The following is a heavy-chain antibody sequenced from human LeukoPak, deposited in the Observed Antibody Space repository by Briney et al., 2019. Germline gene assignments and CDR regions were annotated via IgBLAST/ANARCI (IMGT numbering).Heavy chain of an antibody. D-gene: IGHD3-9*01. V-gene: IGHV4-34*01. CDR1: GGSFSGYY. J-gene: IGHJ4*02. CDR2: INHSGST. CDR3: ARRLRYFDWVHFDY. Sequence: KSSETLSLTCAVYGGSFSGYYWRWIRQPPGKGLEWIGEINHSGSTNYNPSLKSRVTISVDTSKNQFSLKLSSVTAADTAVYYCARRLRYFDWVHFDYWGQGTLVTVSS.